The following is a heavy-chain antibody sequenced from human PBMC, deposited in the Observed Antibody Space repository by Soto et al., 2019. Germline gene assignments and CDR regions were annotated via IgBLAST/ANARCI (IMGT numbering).Heavy chain of an antibody. CDR2: IYYSRST. CDR1: GGSIFSSTYY. J-gene: IGHJ3*02. V-gene: IGHV4-39*01. Sequence: PSDTLSLTCTVSGGSIFSSTYYWGWICQPPGKGLEWIGTIYYSRSTYFNPSLKSRVTISVDTSKNQFSLKLSSVTAADTAVYYCARSLGFCISTSCYPDAFDIWGQGTMVT. D-gene: IGHD2-2*01. CDR3: ARSLGFCISTSCYPDAFDI.